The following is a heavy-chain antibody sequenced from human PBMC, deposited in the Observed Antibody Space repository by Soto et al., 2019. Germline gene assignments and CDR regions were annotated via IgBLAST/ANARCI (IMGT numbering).Heavy chain of an antibody. CDR1: GDSISSYY. Sequence: SETLSPTCTVSGDSISSYYWIWIRQPPGKGLEWIGYIYYSGSTNYNPSLKSRVTISVDTSKNQFSLKLSSVTASDTAVYYCARGPCGGDCPSYDYWGQGTLVTVSS. D-gene: IGHD2-21*02. CDR3: ARGPCGGDCPSYDY. J-gene: IGHJ4*02. CDR2: IYYSGST. V-gene: IGHV4-59*01.